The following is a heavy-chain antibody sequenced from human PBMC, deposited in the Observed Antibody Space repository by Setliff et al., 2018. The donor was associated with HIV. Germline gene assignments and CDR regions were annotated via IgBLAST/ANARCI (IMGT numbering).Heavy chain of an antibody. V-gene: IGHV3-7*01. Sequence: GGSLRLSCAASGFTFSTYWMSWVRQAPGKGLEWVANIKQDGSEKYYVDSVKGRFTISRDNAKNSLYVQMNSLRVEDTAVYYCTTTAEAGHFDYWGQGTLVTVSS. CDR3: TTTAEAGHFDY. CDR2: IKQDGSEK. D-gene: IGHD6-13*01. CDR1: GFTFSTYW. J-gene: IGHJ4*02.